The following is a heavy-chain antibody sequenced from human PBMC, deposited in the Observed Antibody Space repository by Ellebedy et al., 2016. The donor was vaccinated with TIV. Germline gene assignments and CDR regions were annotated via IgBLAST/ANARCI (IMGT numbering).Heavy chain of an antibody. V-gene: IGHV4-59*01. J-gene: IGHJ4*02. D-gene: IGHD1-26*01. Sequence: MPSETLSLTCTVSGGSISSYYWSWIRQPPGKGLEWIGYIYYSGSTNYNPSLKSRVTISVDTSKNQFSLKLSSVTAADTAVYYCARAQGGELPKHFDYWGQGTLVTVSS. CDR1: GGSISSYY. CDR2: IYYSGST. CDR3: ARAQGGELPKHFDY.